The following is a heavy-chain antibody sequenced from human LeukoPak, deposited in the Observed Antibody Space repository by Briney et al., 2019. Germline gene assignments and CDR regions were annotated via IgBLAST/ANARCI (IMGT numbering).Heavy chain of an antibody. CDR2: IKQDGSEK. J-gene: IGHJ4*02. CDR3: ASDLKAYGSGSFFDY. V-gene: IGHV3-7*01. D-gene: IGHD3-10*01. CDR1: GFTFSRYW. Sequence: PGGSLRLSCPASGFTFSRYWMSWVRQAAGKGPEWVANIKQDGSEKYYVDSVKGRFTISRDNAKNSLYLQMSSLRAEDSAVYYCASDLKAYGSGSFFDYWGQGTLVTVSS.